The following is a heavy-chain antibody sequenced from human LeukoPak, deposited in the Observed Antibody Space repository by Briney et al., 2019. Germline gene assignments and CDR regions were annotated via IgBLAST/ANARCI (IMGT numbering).Heavy chain of an antibody. CDR3: ARVSLGYYDTHAFDI. CDR2: INYSRST. V-gene: IGHV4-59*01. CDR1: GGSISSYY. J-gene: IGHJ3*02. Sequence: SETLSLTCTVSGGSISSYYWSWFRHQPPKGREWMGYINYSRSTNNNPSLKSRVTISVDTSKNQFSLKLSSVTAAGTAVYYCARVSLGYYDTHAFDIWGQGTMVTVSS. D-gene: IGHD3-22*01.